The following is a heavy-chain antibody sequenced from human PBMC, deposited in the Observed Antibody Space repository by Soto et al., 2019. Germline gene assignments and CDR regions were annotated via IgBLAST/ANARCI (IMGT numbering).Heavy chain of an antibody. V-gene: IGHV4-31*01. CDR2: IYYGGRS. CDR1: GDSISNGGYY. CDR3: AKMLNY. Sequence: QVQLQESGPGLVKPSQTLSLTCTVSGDSISNGGYYWSWIRLHPGKGLEWIGYIYYGGRSYYNPSLKSPITMSVDTSKNQISLRLSSVTAADTAIYYCAKMLNYWGQGALVTVSS. D-gene: IGHD2-8*01. J-gene: IGHJ4*02.